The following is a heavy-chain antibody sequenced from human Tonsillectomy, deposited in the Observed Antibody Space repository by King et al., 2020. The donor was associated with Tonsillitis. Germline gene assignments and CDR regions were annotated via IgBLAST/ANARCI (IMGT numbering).Heavy chain of an antibody. CDR3: ARGGYSNDYERYYFDY. CDR2: ISSSSSYI. J-gene: IGHJ4*02. D-gene: IGHD5-18*01. V-gene: IGHV3-21*01. Sequence: VQLVESGGGLVKPGGSLRLSCAASGFTFSPYNMNWVRQAPGKGLEWVSYISSSSSYIYYANSVKGRLTISRDNAENSRYLQMNSLRAEDTAVYYCARGGYSNDYERYYFDYWGQGTLVTVSS. CDR1: GFTFSPYN.